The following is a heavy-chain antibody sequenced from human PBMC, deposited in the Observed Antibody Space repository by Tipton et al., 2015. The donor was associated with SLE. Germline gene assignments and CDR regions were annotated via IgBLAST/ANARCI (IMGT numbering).Heavy chain of an antibody. Sequence: SLRLSCAASGFTFSSYEMNWVRQAPGKGLEWVSYISSSGSTIYYADSVKGRFTISRDSSENTLYVEMNSLRAEDTGVYYCATQGYGGYYYSLDAWGQGTTATVSS. V-gene: IGHV3-48*03. CDR2: ISSSGSTI. CDR1: GFTFSSYE. CDR3: ATQGYGGYYYSLDA. J-gene: IGHJ6*02. D-gene: IGHD3-10*01.